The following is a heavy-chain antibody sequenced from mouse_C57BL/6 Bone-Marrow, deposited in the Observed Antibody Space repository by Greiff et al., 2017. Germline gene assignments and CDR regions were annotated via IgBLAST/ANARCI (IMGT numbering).Heavy chain of an antibody. CDR1: GFTFSSYA. D-gene: IGHD1-1*02. CDR2: ISSGGDYI. V-gene: IGHV5-9-1*02. Sequence: EVQVVESGEGLVKPGGSLKLSCAASGFTFSSYAMSWVRQTPEKRLEWVAYISSGGDYIYYADTVKGRFTISRDNARNTLYLQMSSLKSEDTAMYYCTRDRGGHGGFAYWGQGTLVTVSA. CDR3: TRDRGGHGGFAY. J-gene: IGHJ3*01.